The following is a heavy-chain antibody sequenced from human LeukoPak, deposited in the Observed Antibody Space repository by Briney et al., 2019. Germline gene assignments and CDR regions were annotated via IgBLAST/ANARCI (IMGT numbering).Heavy chain of an antibody. CDR3: AGYCSSTSCPGDYYYGMDV. Sequence: AGGSLRLSCAASGFTFSSYGMLWVRQAPGKGLEWVAVIWYDGSNKYYADSVKGRFTISRDNSKNTLYLQMSSRRAEDTAVYYCAGYCSSTSCPGDYYYGMDVWGQGTTVTVSS. CDR2: IWYDGSNK. J-gene: IGHJ6*02. D-gene: IGHD2-2*01. V-gene: IGHV3-33*01. CDR1: GFTFSSYG.